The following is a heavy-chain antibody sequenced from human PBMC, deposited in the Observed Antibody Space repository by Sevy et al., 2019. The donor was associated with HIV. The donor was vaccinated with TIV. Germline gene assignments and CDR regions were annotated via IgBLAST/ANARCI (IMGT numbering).Heavy chain of an antibody. V-gene: IGHV3-48*04. CDR2: ISGTGNTI. CDR3: ARVPIYSVSHINDY. CDR1: GFTFSPYS. Sequence: GGSLRLSCAASGFTFSPYSMNWIRQAPGKGLEWLSYISGTGNTIYYAGSVKGRFTISRDNAKNSLYLQMNSLRAEDTAVYYCARVPIYSVSHINDYWGQGTLVTVSS. J-gene: IGHJ4*02. D-gene: IGHD3-10*02.